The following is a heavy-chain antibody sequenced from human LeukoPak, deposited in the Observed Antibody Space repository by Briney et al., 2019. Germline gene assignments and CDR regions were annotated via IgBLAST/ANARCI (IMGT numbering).Heavy chain of an antibody. Sequence: GESLKTSCKGSGYSFTIYWIAWVRQMPGKGLEWMGIIYPRDSDTRYSPSFQGQVTISADKSISTAYLQWSSLTASDTAMYYCARVFGYTYGYFFDYWGQGTLVTVHS. J-gene: IGHJ4*02. CDR1: GYSFTIYW. V-gene: IGHV5-51*01. CDR2: IYPRDSDT. CDR3: ARVFGYTYGYFFDY. D-gene: IGHD5-18*01.